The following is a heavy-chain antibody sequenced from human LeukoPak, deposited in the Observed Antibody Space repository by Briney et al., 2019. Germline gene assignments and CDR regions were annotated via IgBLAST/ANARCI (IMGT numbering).Heavy chain of an antibody. CDR1: GFTFSSYA. D-gene: IGHD3-16*01. CDR2: ISGSGGST. V-gene: IGHV3-23*01. CDR3: ATGEFYFDF. J-gene: IGHJ4*02. Sequence: GGSLRLSCAASGFTFSSYAMSWVRQAPGKGLEWVSIISGSGGSTSYADSVKGRFTISRDNSKNTLYLQMNSLRAEDTALYYCATGEFYFDFWGQGTLVTVSS.